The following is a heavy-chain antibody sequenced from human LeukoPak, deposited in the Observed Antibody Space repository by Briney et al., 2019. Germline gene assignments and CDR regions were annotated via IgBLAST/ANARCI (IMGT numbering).Heavy chain of an antibody. D-gene: IGHD3-22*01. V-gene: IGHV3-48*04. CDR3: ARDHGGYYYRLGDY. CDR1: GFTFSSYV. J-gene: IGHJ4*02. Sequence: PGGSLRLSCAASGFTFSSYVMNWVRQAPGKGLEWVSYISSGSDTIYYADSVKGRFTISGDNAKNSLYLQMYSLRAEDTAVYYCARDHGGYYYRLGDYWGQGTLVTVSS. CDR2: ISSGSDTI.